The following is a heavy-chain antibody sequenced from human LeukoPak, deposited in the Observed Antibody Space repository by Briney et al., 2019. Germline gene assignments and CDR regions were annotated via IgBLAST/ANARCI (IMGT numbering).Heavy chain of an antibody. Sequence: ASVKVSCKASGYTFTSYGISWVRQAPGQGLEWMGWTSAYNGNTNYAQKLQGRVTMTTDTSTSTAYMELGSLRSDDTAVYYCARVRDIVLMVYAYYFDYWGQGTLVTVSS. D-gene: IGHD2-8*01. CDR2: TSAYNGNT. J-gene: IGHJ4*02. V-gene: IGHV1-18*01. CDR1: GYTFTSYG. CDR3: ARVRDIVLMVYAYYFDY.